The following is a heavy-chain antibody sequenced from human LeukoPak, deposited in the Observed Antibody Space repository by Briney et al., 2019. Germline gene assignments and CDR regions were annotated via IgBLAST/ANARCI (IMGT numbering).Heavy chain of an antibody. CDR3: ADSGSYSYFDY. J-gene: IGHJ4*02. V-gene: IGHV4-34*08. D-gene: IGHD3-10*01. CDR1: GFTFDDYG. Sequence: PGGSLRLSCAASGFTFDDYGMSWVRQPPGKGLEWIGEINHSGSTNYNPSLKSRVTISVDTSKNQFSLKLSSVTAADTAVYYCADSGSYSYFDYWGQGTLVTVSS. CDR2: INHSGST.